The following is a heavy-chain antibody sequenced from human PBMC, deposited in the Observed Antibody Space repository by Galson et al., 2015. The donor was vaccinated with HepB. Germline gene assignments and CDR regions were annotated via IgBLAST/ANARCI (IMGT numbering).Heavy chain of an antibody. Sequence: SLRLSCAASGFTFSSYTMNWVRQAPGKGLEWVSSISSSSFYIYYADSMKGRFTISRDNPKNSLYLQMNSLRAEDTAVYYCARNGDSLLHLGELSFDSWGQGTLVTVSS. J-gene: IGHJ4*02. V-gene: IGHV3-21*01. CDR1: GFTFSSYT. CDR2: ISSSSFYI. D-gene: IGHD3-16*02. CDR3: ARNGDSLLHLGELSFDS.